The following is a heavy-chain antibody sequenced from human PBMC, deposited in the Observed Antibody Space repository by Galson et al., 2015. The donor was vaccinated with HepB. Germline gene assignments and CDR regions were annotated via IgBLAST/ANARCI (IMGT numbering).Heavy chain of an antibody. Sequence: SLRLSCAASGFNFSKYPMHWVRQAPGKGLEWVAFISFDGSNNYYGDSVKGRFTMSRDNSKNTLYLQMDSLRVEDTAVYYCARESGWLIDNWGQGTLVTVSS. J-gene: IGHJ4*02. CDR3: ARESGWLIDN. CDR1: GFNFSKYP. V-gene: IGHV3-30-3*01. CDR2: ISFDGSNN. D-gene: IGHD3-16*01.